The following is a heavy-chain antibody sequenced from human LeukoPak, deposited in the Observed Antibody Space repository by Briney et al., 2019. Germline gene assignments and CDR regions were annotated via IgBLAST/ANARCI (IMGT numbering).Heavy chain of an antibody. CDR3: ARGLFSTRRESDY. CDR1: GGSISNFY. Sequence: SETLSLTCSVSGGSISNFYWSWIRQSPGKGLEWIGYVDDSGSTSYNPSLKSRVTISIDTSKNQFSLRLRSVAAADTAVYFCARGLFSTRRESDYWGQGTLVTVSS. D-gene: IGHD2-2*01. J-gene: IGHJ4*02. CDR2: VDDSGST. V-gene: IGHV4-59*01.